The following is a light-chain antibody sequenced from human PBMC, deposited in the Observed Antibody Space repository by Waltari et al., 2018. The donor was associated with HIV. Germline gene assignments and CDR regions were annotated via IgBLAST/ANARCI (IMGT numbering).Light chain of an antibody. CDR3: QQYNNWPPWT. J-gene: IGKJ1*01. V-gene: IGKV3-15*01. Sequence: EIAMTQSPGTLSVSPGERAILSCRASQSVSTNLAWYQQRPGQAPRLLIYGASTRATGIPARFSGTGSGTEFTLTISSLQSEDFAVYYCQQYNNWPPWTFGQGTKVEVK. CDR2: GAS. CDR1: QSVSTN.